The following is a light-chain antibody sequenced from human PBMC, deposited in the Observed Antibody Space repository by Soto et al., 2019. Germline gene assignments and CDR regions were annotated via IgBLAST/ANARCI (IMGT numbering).Light chain of an antibody. Sequence: QAVVSQSPSASGTPGQRVTISWSGSSSNIGSNYVFWYQQLPGTAPKVLIYRNYQRPSGVPDRFSGSKSGSSASLAISGLRSEDEADYYCAAWDDSLRGWVFGGGTKLTVL. J-gene: IGLJ3*02. CDR1: SSNIGSNY. CDR3: AAWDDSLRGWV. CDR2: RNY. V-gene: IGLV1-47*01.